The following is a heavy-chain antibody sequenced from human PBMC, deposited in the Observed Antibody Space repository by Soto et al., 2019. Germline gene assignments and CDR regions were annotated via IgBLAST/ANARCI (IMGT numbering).Heavy chain of an antibody. CDR3: AKPAYCSSTSCYSYMDV. V-gene: IGHV3-30*18. D-gene: IGHD2-2*02. J-gene: IGHJ6*03. CDR2: ISYDGSNK. Sequence: GSLRLSCAASGFTFSSYGMHWVRQAPGKGLEWVAVISYDGSNKYYADSVKGRFTISRDNSKNTLYLQMNSLRAEDTAVYYCAKPAYCSSTSCYSYMDVWGKGTTVTVSS. CDR1: GFTFSSYG.